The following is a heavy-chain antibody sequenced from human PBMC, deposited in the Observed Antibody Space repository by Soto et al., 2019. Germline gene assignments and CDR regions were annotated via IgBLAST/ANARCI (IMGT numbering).Heavy chain of an antibody. CDR1: GYTFTGYY. J-gene: IGHJ3*02. V-gene: IGHV1-2*04. CDR3: ARVLEDSWGDAFDI. Sequence: ASVKVSCKASGYTFTGYYMHWVRQAPGQGLEWMGWINPNSGGTNYAQKFQGWVTMTRDTSISTAYMELSRLRSDDTAVYYCARVLEDSWGDAFDIWGQGTMVTVSS. CDR2: INPNSGGT. D-gene: IGHD1-1*01.